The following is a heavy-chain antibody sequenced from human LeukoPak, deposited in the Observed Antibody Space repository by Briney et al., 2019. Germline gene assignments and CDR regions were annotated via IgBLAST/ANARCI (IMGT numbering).Heavy chain of an antibody. J-gene: IGHJ4*02. V-gene: IGHV3-7*01. Sequence: GGSLGLSCAASGFTFSSNWMSWVRQTPGKGLEWVANIKTDGSAKYYVDSVKGRFTISRDNAKNSLYLQMNNLRAEDTAVYYCVTDYLGYWGQGTLVAVSS. CDR1: GFTFSSNW. CDR2: IKTDGSAK. CDR3: VTDYLGY.